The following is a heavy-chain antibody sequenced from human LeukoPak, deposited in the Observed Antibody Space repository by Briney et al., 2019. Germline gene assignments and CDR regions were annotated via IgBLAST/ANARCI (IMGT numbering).Heavy chain of an antibody. CDR1: GGSISTSSYY. CDR3: ARAPVARQYSSSWFLYYGMDV. D-gene: IGHD6-13*01. V-gene: IGHV4-39*07. J-gene: IGHJ6*02. Sequence: SETRSLTCTVSGGSISTSSYYWGWIRQPPGKGLEWIGSIFYSGTTYYNPSLKSRVALSVDTSKNQFSLQLTSVTAADTAVYYCARAPVARQYSSSWFLYYGMDVWGQGTTVTVS. CDR2: IFYSGTT.